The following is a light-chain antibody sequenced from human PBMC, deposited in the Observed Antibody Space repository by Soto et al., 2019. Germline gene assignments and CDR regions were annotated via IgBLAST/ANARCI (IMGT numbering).Light chain of an antibody. Sequence: DIQMTQSPSTLSASLGDRVTITCRASQSISKWLAWYQQKPGKAPILLIYDASTLESGVPSRFSGTGSGTEFTFSITSLQPEDFGTYYCQQCYMGWTFGQGTKVDIK. CDR1: QSISKW. CDR2: DAS. V-gene: IGKV1-5*01. CDR3: QQCYMGWT. J-gene: IGKJ1*01.